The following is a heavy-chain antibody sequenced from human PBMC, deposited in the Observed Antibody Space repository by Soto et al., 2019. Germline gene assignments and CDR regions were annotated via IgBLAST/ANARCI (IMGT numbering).Heavy chain of an antibody. V-gene: IGHV4-59*01. J-gene: IGHJ4*02. CDR3: ARAYYYDSSGYYPFDY. Sequence: SETLSLTCTVSGGSISSYYWSWIRQPPGKGLEWIGYIYYSGSTNYNPSLKSRVTISVDTSKNQFSLKLSSVTAADTAVYYCARAYYYDSSGYYPFDYWGQGTLVTVSS. D-gene: IGHD3-22*01. CDR2: IYYSGST. CDR1: GGSISSYY.